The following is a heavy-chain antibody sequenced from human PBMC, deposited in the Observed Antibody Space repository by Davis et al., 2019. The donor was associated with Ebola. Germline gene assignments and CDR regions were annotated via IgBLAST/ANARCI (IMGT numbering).Heavy chain of an antibody. CDR3: ARTLSAAFRWRVNYYYGMDV. D-gene: IGHD2-2*01. J-gene: IGHJ6*02. CDR2: ISSSSSYI. V-gene: IGHV3-21*04. Sequence: GGSLRLSCAVYGGSFSGYYWSWVRQAPGKGLEWVSSISSSSSYIYYADSVKGRFTISRDNAKNSLYLQMNSLRAEDTAVYYCARTLSAAFRWRVNYYYGMDVWGQGTTVTVSS. CDR1: GGSFSGYY.